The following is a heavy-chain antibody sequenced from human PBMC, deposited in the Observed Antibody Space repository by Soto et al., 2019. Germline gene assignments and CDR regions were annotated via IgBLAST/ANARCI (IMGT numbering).Heavy chain of an antibody. CDR1: GYTFTSYG. D-gene: IGHD3-22*01. CDR2: ISAYNGNT. V-gene: IGHV1-18*01. Sequence: QVQLVQSGAEVKKPGASVKVSCKASGYTFTSYGISWVRQAPGQGLEWMGWISAYNGNTNYAQKLQGRVTMTTDTPTSTAYRELRSLRSDDTAVYYCARDVVVITKDYYYYGMDVWGQGTTVTVSS. J-gene: IGHJ6*02. CDR3: ARDVVVITKDYYYYGMDV.